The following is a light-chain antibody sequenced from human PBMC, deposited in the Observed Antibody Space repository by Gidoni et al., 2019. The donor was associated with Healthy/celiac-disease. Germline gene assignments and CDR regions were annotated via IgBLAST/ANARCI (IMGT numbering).Light chain of an antibody. CDR3: AAWDDSLNGPV. CDR1: SSNIGNNA. V-gene: IGLV1-36*01. Sequence: QSVLTQPPSMSEAPSQRVTISCSGSSSNIGNNAVNWYQQLPGKAPKLLIPKDDLLPPGVSDRFSGSKSGTSASLAISGLQSEDEADYYCAAWDDSLNGPVFGGGTKLTVL. CDR2: KDD. J-gene: IGLJ3*02.